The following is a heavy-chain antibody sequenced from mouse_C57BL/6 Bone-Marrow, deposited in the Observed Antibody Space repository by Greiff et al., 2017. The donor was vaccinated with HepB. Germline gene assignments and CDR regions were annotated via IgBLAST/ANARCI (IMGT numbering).Heavy chain of an antibody. D-gene: IGHD1-1*01. CDR3: ARKGGTTVVGGGYFDV. Sequence: VQLQQSGPELVKPGASVKMSCKASGYTFTDYNMHWVKQSHGKSLEWIGYINPNNGGTSYNQKFKGKATLTVNKSSSTAYMELRSLTSEDSAVYYCARKGGTTVVGGGYFDVWGTGTRSPSPQ. CDR1: GYTFTDYN. V-gene: IGHV1-22*01. J-gene: IGHJ1*03. CDR2: INPNNGGT.